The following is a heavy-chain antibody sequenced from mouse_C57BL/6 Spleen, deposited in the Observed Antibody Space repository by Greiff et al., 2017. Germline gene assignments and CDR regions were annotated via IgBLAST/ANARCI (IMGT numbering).Heavy chain of an antibody. CDR2: IRNKANNPAT. Sequence: EVQLVESGGGLVQPGGSMKLSCAASGFTFSDAWMDWVRQSPEKGLEWVAEIRNKANNPATYYAVSVKGRFTISRDDSKSGVYLQMNSLRAEDTVFYYCTREDYDGGFAYWGQGTLVTVSA. J-gene: IGHJ3*01. CDR1: GFTFSDAW. V-gene: IGHV6-6*01. D-gene: IGHD2-4*01. CDR3: TREDYDGGFAY.